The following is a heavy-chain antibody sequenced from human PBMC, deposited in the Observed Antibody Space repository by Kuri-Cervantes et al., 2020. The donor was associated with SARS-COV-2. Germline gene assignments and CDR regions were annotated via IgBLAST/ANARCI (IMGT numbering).Heavy chain of an antibody. V-gene: IGHV4-39*01. CDR1: GGSISSSSYY. Sequence: SETLSLTRTVSGGSISSSSYYWGWIRQPPGKGLEWIGSIYYSGSTYYNPSLKSRVTISVDTSKNQFSLKLSSVTAADTAVYYCARQTCTNGVCYTFDYWGQGTLVTVSS. CDR2: IYYSGST. J-gene: IGHJ4*02. D-gene: IGHD2-8*01. CDR3: ARQTCTNGVCYTFDY.